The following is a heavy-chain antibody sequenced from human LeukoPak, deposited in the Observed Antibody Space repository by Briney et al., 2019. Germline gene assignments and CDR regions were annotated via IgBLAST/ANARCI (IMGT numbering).Heavy chain of an antibody. Sequence: SETLTLTCTVSGGSISSYYWSWIRQPAGKGLEWVGRIYTSGSTNYNPSLKSRVTMSVDTSKNQFSLKLSSVTAADTAVYYCARDPYYYDSSGSTGWGQGTLVTVSS. V-gene: IGHV4-4*07. CDR3: ARDPYYYDSSGSTG. D-gene: IGHD3-22*01. J-gene: IGHJ4*02. CDR1: GGSISSYY. CDR2: IYTSGST.